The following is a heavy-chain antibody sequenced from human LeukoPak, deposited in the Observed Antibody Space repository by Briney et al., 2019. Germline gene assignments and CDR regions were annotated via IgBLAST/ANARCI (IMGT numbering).Heavy chain of an antibody. CDR2: IYTSGST. V-gene: IGHV4-61*02. J-gene: IGHJ3*02. CDR1: GGSISSGSYY. Sequence: SETLSLTCTVSGGSISSGSYYWSWLRQPAGTGLEWIGRIYTSGSTNYNPCLKSRVTISVDTSKNQFSLKLSSVTAADTAVYHCARDPSIAPYDFWSGYYVGAFDSWGQGTMVTVSS. CDR3: ARDPSIAPYDFWSGYYVGAFDS. D-gene: IGHD3-3*01.